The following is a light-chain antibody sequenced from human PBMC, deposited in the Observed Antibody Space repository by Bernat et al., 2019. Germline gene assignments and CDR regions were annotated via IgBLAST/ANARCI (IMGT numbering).Light chain of an antibody. CDR1: HNIDNY. CDR3: QQSYTSPPT. V-gene: IGKV1-39*01. J-gene: IGKJ1*01. Sequence: DIQMTQSPSSLSASVGDRVTITCRSSHNIDNYLNWYQQKQGKAPKLLIYAASSLQSGVPSRFSGSGSGTDFILTISSLQPEDFATYHCQQSYTSPPTFGQGTKVEVK. CDR2: AAS.